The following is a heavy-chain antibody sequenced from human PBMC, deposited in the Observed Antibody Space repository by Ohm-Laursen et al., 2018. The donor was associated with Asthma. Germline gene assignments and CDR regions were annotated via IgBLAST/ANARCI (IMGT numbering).Heavy chain of an antibody. CDR1: GYTFSRYS. CDR3: ARIGPEWELPGREYSLHH. Sequence: SLRLSCSASGYTFSRYSIHWVRQAPGKGLEWVSYISSDDVTIYYADSVKGRFTISRDNSKNTLYLQMNSLRAEDTALYYCARIGPEWELPGREYSLHHWGEGTLVTVSS. CDR2: ISSDDVTI. D-gene: IGHD1-26*01. J-gene: IGHJ1*01. V-gene: IGHV3-48*01.